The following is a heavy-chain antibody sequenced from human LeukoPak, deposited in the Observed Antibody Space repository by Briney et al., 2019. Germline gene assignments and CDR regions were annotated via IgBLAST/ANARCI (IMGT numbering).Heavy chain of an antibody. J-gene: IGHJ3*02. CDR1: GFTFSSYS. CDR2: ISSSSSYI. Sequence: GGSLRLSCAASGFTFSSYSMNWVRQAPGKGLEWVSSISSSSSYIYYADSVKGRFTISRDNAKNSLYLQMNSLRAEDTAVYYCAKAEWTYYYDSSGYYWGAFDIWGQGTMVTVSS. CDR3: AKAEWTYYYDSSGYYWGAFDI. D-gene: IGHD3-22*01. V-gene: IGHV3-21*04.